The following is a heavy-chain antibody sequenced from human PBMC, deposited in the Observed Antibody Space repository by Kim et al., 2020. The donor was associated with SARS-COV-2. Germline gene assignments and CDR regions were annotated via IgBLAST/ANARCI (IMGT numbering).Heavy chain of an antibody. Sequence: GGSLRLSCTASGFTFGDYAMSWFRQAPGKGLEWVGFIRSKAYGGTTEYAASVKGRFTISRDDSKSIAYLQMNSLKTEDTAVYYCTRDPGNFPIVGAPEAEYFQHWGQGTLVTVSS. D-gene: IGHD1-26*01. J-gene: IGHJ1*01. V-gene: IGHV3-49*03. CDR2: IRSKAYGGTT. CDR1: GFTFGDYA. CDR3: TRDPGNFPIVGAPEAEYFQH.